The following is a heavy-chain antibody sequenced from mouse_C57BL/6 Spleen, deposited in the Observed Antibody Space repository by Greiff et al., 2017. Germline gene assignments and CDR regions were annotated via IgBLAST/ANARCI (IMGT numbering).Heavy chain of an antibody. Sequence: QVQLQQPGAELVRPGSSVKLSCKASGYTFTSYWMDWVKQRPGQGLEWIGNIYPSDSETHYKQKFKDKATLTVDKSSSTAYMQLSSLTSEDSAVYYCARTSGSTMITLDYWGQGTTLTVSS. V-gene: IGHV1-61*01. CDR3: ARTSGSTMITLDY. CDR2: IYPSDSET. CDR1: GYTFTSYW. D-gene: IGHD2-4*01. J-gene: IGHJ2*01.